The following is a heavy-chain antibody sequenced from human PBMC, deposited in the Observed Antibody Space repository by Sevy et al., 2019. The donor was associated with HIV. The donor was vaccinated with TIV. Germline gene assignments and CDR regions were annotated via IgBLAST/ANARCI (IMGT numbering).Heavy chain of an antibody. CDR1: GFTFSSYA. V-gene: IGHV3-30*09. CDR3: ARVGVSYCNDDCYHRFDY. J-gene: IGHJ4*02. CDR2: ISYDGSKK. D-gene: IGHD2-21*02. Sequence: GGSLRLSCAASGFTFSSYALLWVRQAPGKGLEWVSLISYDGSKKYYSDSVKGRFAISRDESKTTLFLQMNSLRSEDTAIYYCARVGVSYCNDDCYHRFDYWGRGTLVTVSS.